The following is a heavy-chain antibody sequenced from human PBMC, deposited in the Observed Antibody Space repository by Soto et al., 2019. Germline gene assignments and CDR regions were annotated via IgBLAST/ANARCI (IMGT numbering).Heavy chain of an antibody. J-gene: IGHJ4*02. CDR3: VVVVREYSGYADY. D-gene: IGHD5-12*01. CDR1: GGSISSSSYY. Sequence: SETLSLTCTVSGGSISSSSYYWGWIRQPPGKGLEWIGSIYYSGSTYYNPSLKSRVTISVDTSKNQFSLKLSSVTAADTAVYYCVVVVREYSGYADYWGQGTLVTVSS. V-gene: IGHV4-39*01. CDR2: IYYSGST.